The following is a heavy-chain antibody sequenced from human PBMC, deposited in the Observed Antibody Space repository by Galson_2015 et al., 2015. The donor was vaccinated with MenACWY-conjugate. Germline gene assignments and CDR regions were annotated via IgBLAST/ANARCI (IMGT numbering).Heavy chain of an antibody. Sequence: SVTASCKASGYTFTGYYMHWVRQAPGQGLEWMGWINPNSGGTNYAQKFQGWVTMTRDTSISTAYMELSRLRSDDTAVYYCAREEIAARLRSAFVYYYGMDVWGQGTTVTVSS. CDR1: GYTFTGYY. D-gene: IGHD6-6*01. CDR2: INPNSGGT. J-gene: IGHJ6*02. CDR3: AREEIAARLRSAFVYYYGMDV. V-gene: IGHV1-2*04.